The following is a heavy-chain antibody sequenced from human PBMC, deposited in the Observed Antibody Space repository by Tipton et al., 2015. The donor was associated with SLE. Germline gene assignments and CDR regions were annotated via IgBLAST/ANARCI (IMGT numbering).Heavy chain of an antibody. CDR3: ARHVEAGSLAWYSALDS. D-gene: IGHD2-21*02. CDR1: GGSINNHF. CDR2: VSYIGSA. V-gene: IGHV4-59*11. Sequence: TLSLTCTVSGGSINNHFWSWIRQSPGKGLEWLGFVSYIGSANNNPSLKSRITISLDTSKKQFSLRLRSVTAADTAVYYCARHVEAGSLAWYSALDSWGQGTLVTVSS. J-gene: IGHJ4*02.